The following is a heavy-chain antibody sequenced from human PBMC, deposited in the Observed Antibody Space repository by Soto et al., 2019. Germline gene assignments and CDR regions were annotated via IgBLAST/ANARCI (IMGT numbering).Heavy chain of an antibody. J-gene: IGHJ3*02. CDR2: IIPIFGAP. CDR3: ARAGPVSGNHAFDI. D-gene: IGHD6-19*01. Sequence: QVQLVQSGAEVKKPGSSVKVSCKASGGSFSSYAISWVRQAPVQGLEWMGGIIPIFGAPTYAQKFQGRVTIIADKSASPAYMELSSLRSEDTALYYCARAGPVSGNHAFDIWGHGTLVTVSS. V-gene: IGHV1-69*06. CDR1: GGSFSSYA.